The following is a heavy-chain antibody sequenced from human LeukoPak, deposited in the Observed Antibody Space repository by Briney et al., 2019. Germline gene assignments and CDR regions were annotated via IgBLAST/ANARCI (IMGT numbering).Heavy chain of an antibody. J-gene: IGHJ6*04. D-gene: IGHD3-10*02. V-gene: IGHV3-48*04. CDR3: AELGITMIGGV. Sequence: GGSLRLSCTASGFTFSNYWMNWVRQAPGKGLEWVSYISSSGSTIYYADSVKGRFTISRDNAKNSLYLQMNSLRAEDTAVYYCAELGITMIGGVWGKGTTVTVSS. CDR1: GFTFSNYW. CDR2: ISSSGSTI.